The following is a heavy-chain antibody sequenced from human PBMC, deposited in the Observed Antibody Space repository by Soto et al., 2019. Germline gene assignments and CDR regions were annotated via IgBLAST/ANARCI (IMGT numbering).Heavy chain of an antibody. V-gene: IGHV1-8*01. D-gene: IGHD2-21*01. Sequence: QVQLVQSGAEVKKPGASVKVSCKASGYTFTSYDINWVRQATGQGLEWMGWMHPNSGNTGYAQKFQGRVTMTRNTSTRAAYMALSSLRSEDTAVYYCARIATGNYYAYGMDVWGQGTTVTVSS. J-gene: IGHJ6*02. CDR3: ARIATGNYYAYGMDV. CDR2: MHPNSGNT. CDR1: GYTFTSYD.